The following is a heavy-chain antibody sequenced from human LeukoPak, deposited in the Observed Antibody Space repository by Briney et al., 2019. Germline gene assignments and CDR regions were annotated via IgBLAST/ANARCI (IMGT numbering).Heavy chain of an antibody. CDR2: IRRKTNNYAT. V-gene: IGHV3-73*01. CDR1: GFTFSASA. J-gene: IGHJ4*02. Sequence: PGGSLRLSCAASGFTFSASAMHWVRQASGKGLEWVGHIRRKTNNYATAYAASVKGRFTISRDDSKNTAYLQMNSLKTEDTAVYYCTRSVGYCRGGTCYETMGYFDYWGQGTLVTVSS. CDR3: TRSVGYCRGGTCYETMGYFDY. D-gene: IGHD2-15*01.